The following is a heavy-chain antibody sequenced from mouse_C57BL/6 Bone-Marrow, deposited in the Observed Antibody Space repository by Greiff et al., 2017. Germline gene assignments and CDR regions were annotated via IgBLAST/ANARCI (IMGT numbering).Heavy chain of an antibody. CDR1: GYTFTDYY. V-gene: IGHV1-77*01. CDR3: AREGNYGSSYDWYFDV. Sequence: QVQLKQSGAELVKPGASVKISCKASGYTFTDYYINWVKQRPGQGLEWIGKLGPGSGSTYYNEKFKGKGTLTADKSSSTAYMQLSSLTSEDSAVYFCAREGNYGSSYDWYFDVWGTGTTVTVSS. CDR2: LGPGSGST. J-gene: IGHJ1*03. D-gene: IGHD1-1*01.